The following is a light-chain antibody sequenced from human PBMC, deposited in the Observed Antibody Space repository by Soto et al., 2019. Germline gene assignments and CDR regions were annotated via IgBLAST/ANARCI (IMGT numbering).Light chain of an antibody. CDR2: EVS. CDR1: NTDIGGHKY. V-gene: IGLV2-8*01. CDR3: SSYTGTNNFVL. Sequence: QSALTQPPSASGSPGQSVTISCTGTNTDIGGHKYVSWYQHHPGKAPKLIIYEVSERPSGVPDRFSGSKSGNAASLTVSGLQADDEAIYYCSSYTGTNNFVLFGGGTKVTV. J-gene: IGLJ2*01.